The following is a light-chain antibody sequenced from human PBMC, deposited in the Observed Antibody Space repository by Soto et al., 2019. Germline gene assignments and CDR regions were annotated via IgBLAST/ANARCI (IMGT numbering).Light chain of an antibody. CDR1: SSNIGRNS. CDR2: GNN. CDR3: AAWDDSLNEYV. Sequence: QSVLTQAPSVPGTPGQRVTITCSGSSSNIGRNSVNWYQHLPGTAPKLLTHGNNHRPSGVPDRFSGSKSGTSASLAISGLQPEDEADYCCAAWDDSLNEYVFGDGTKVTVL. J-gene: IGLJ1*01. V-gene: IGLV1-44*01.